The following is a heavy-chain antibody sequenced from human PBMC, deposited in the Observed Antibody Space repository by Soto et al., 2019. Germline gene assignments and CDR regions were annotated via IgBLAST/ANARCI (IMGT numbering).Heavy chain of an antibody. J-gene: IGHJ6*02. CDR1: GYSXTSYW. V-gene: IGHV5-51*01. Sequence: GESLKISCKGSGYSXTSYWIGWVRQMPGKGLEWMGIIYPGDSDTRYSPSFQGQVTISADKSISTAYLQWSSLKASATAMFYCARLSVVHNPVMDVWGQGTTVTVSS. CDR2: IYPGDSDT. D-gene: IGHD2-15*01. CDR3: ARLSVVHNPVMDV.